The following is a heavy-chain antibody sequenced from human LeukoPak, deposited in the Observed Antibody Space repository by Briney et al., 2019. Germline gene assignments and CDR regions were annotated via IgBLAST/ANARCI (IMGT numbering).Heavy chain of an antibody. CDR1: GTSFTSYY. D-gene: IGHD4-17*01. CDR3: ARMTTGHDY. J-gene: IGHJ4*02. V-gene: IGHV4-34*01. Sequence: SETLSLTCGVSGTSFTSYYWSWIRQTPGKGLEWIGEVNHSGYTNMNPSLKSRVTISVDTSKNQFSLMMTSVTAADTAVYFCARMTTGHDYWGQGTLITVSS. CDR2: VNHSGYT.